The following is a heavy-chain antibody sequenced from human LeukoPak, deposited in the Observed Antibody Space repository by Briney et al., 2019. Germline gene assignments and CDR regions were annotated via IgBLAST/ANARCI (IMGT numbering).Heavy chain of an antibody. CDR3: ARHGLGRGVYITRQYNYYMDV. CDR2: INHSGST. CDR1: GGSFSTYY. D-gene: IGHD3-10*01. J-gene: IGHJ6*03. Sequence: PSETLSFTCAVYGGSFSTYYWGWVRQTPGNGLEWIGEINHSGSTNYNPSLKSRVTVSIDTSKNQFSLKLTSVTAADTGIYFCARHGLGRGVYITRQYNYYMDVWGTGTAVTVSS. V-gene: IGHV4-34*01.